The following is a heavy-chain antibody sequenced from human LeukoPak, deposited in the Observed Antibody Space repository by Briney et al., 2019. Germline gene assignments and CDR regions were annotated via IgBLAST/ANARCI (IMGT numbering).Heavy chain of an antibody. Sequence: SQTLSLTCAISGDSVSSNSATWNWIRQSPSRGLEWLGRTYYRSKWYNDYAVSVKSRITINPDTSKNQFSLQLNSVTPEDTAVYYCAREEGGSYYYYYYYMDVWGKGTTVTVSS. CDR2: TYYRSKWYN. CDR3: AREEGGSYYYYYYYMDV. D-gene: IGHD1-26*01. J-gene: IGHJ6*03. V-gene: IGHV6-1*01. CDR1: GDSVSSNSAT.